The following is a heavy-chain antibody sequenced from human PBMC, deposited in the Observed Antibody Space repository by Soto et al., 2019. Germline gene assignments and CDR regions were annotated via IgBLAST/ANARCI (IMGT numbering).Heavy chain of an antibody. D-gene: IGHD2-15*01. Sequence: GGSLRLSCAATGFTLRTNGMSWVRQAPGKGLEWVSSFSGRGDDTWYADSLKGRFIISRDNSQNTVYLQMNSLRAEDTAVYYCARDPGYCSGGSCYSELAFDIWGQGTMVTVSS. CDR2: FSGRGDDT. CDR1: GFTLRTNG. CDR3: ARDPGYCSGGSCYSELAFDI. V-gene: IGHV3-23*01. J-gene: IGHJ3*02.